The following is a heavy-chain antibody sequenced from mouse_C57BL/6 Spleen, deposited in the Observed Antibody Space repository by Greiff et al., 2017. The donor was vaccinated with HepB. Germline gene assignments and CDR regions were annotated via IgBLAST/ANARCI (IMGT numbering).Heavy chain of an antibody. CDR2: ISYDGSN. J-gene: IGHJ1*03. CDR3: ARDQLDWYFDV. V-gene: IGHV3-6*01. D-gene: IGHD3-1*01. Sequence: EVKLMESGPGLVKPSQSLSLTCSVTGYSITSGYYWNWIRQFPGNKLEWMGYISYDGSNNYNPSLKNRISITRDTSKNQFFLKLNSVTTEDTAAYYCARDQLDWYFDVWGTGTTVTVSS. CDR1: GYSITSGYY.